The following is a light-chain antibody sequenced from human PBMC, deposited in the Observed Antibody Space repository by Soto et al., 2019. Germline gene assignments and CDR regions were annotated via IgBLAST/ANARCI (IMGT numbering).Light chain of an antibody. CDR3: QQYYSTPLT. J-gene: IGKJ4*01. CDR1: QSVLYSSNNKNY. Sequence: DIVMTQSPDSLAVSLGERATINCKSSQSVLYSSNNKNYLAWYQQKPGQAPKLLIYWASTRESGVPDRFSGRGSRTDFTLTISSQQAEDVAVYYCQQYYSTPLTFGGGTKVEIK. V-gene: IGKV4-1*01. CDR2: WAS.